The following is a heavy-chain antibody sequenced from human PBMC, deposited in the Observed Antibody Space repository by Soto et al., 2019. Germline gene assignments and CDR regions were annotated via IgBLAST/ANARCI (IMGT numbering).Heavy chain of an antibody. Sequence: EVQLVEAGGGLVQPGGSLKLSCAASGFIFSGSAMHWVRQSSGKGLEWVGRIRSKAYSYATTYAASVKGRFTISRDDSRNTEYLQMNSLNTEDTAVYFCASGIDPLYDASPSLDYWGQGILVTVSS. CDR2: IRSKAYSYAT. CDR1: GFIFSGSA. J-gene: IGHJ4*02. D-gene: IGHD3-22*01. V-gene: IGHV3-73*02. CDR3: ASGIDPLYDASPSLDY.